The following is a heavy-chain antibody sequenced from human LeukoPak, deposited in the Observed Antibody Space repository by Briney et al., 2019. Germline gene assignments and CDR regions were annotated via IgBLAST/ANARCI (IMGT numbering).Heavy chain of an antibody. V-gene: IGHV4-4*07. D-gene: IGHD6-19*01. CDR2: IYTSGST. J-gene: IGHJ6*03. CDR3: ARLKAVAGTSTYYYYYYMDV. Sequence: SETLSLTCTVSGGSISSYYWSWIRQPAGKGLEWIGRIYTSGSTNYNPSLKSRVTISVDTSKNQFSLKLSSVTAADTAVYYCARLKAVAGTSTYYYYYYMDVWGKGTTVTVSS. CDR1: GGSISSYY.